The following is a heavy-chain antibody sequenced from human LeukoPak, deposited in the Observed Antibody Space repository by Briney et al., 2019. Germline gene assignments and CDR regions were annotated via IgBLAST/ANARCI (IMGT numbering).Heavy chain of an antibody. CDR3: ARLGGSYLSYWFFDL. V-gene: IGHV4-39*01. J-gene: IGHJ2*01. Sequence: PSETLSLTCTVSGVSIINSGTYYWGWVHQPPGKGLEWIGNIYYTGSTFYNPSLKSRVTISVDTSMNQFSLRLSSLTAADTAVYYCARLGGSYLSYWFFDLWGRGTLVTVPS. CDR1: GVSIINSGTYY. CDR2: IYYTGST. D-gene: IGHD1-26*01.